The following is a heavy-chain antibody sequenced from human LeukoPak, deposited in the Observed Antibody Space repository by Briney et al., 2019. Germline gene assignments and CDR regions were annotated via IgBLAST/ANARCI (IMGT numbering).Heavy chain of an antibody. V-gene: IGHV4-34*01. CDR2: INHSGST. CDR3: ARGVSLAKFLNYYSRLDAFDI. J-gene: IGHJ3*02. D-gene: IGHD3-22*01. Sequence: SETLSLTCAVYGGSFSGYYWSWIRQPPGKGLEWIGEINHSGSTNYNPSLKSRVTISVDTSKNQFSLKLCSVTAADTAVYYCARGVSLAKFLNYYSRLDAFDIWGQGTMVTVSS. CDR1: GGSFSGYY.